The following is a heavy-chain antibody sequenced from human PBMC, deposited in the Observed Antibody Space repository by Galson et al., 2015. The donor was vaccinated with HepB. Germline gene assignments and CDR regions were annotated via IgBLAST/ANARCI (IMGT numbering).Heavy chain of an antibody. Sequence: SLRLSCAASGFTFRSFGIHWVRQAPGKGLEWVALIWADGTNTYHADSVKGRFTISRDNSKNTLNLQMNSLRAEDTAVYYCAREAPVAAPAAFDYWGQGTLVTVSS. D-gene: IGHD6-25*01. J-gene: IGHJ4*02. CDR1: GFTFRSFG. CDR3: AREAPVAAPAAFDY. CDR2: IWADGTNT. V-gene: IGHV3-33*08.